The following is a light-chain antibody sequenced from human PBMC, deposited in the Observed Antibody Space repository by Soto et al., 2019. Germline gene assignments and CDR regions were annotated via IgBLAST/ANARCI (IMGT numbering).Light chain of an antibody. CDR1: QRITGVY. V-gene: IGKV3-20*01. CDR2: DTS. Sequence: EIVLTQSPGTLSLSPGERATLSCRASQRITGVYLAWYQHKPGQSPRLLIYDTSTRATGIPDRFSGSGSGTDFPLTISRLESEDFAAYYCQQYGTSPWTFGQGTKVDVK. J-gene: IGKJ1*01. CDR3: QQYGTSPWT.